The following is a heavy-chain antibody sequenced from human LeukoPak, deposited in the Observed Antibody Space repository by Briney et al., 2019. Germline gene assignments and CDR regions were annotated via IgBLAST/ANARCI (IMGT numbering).Heavy chain of an antibody. CDR3: ETGGYSSGSYYFDY. J-gene: IGHJ4*02. Sequence: ASVKVSCKVSGHTLTELSMHWVRQAPGRGLEWMGGFDPEDGETIYAQKFQGRVTMTEDTSTDTACMELSSLRSEDTAVYYCETGGYSSGSYYFDYWGQGTLVTVSS. V-gene: IGHV1-24*01. D-gene: IGHD6-19*01. CDR2: FDPEDGET. CDR1: GHTLTELS.